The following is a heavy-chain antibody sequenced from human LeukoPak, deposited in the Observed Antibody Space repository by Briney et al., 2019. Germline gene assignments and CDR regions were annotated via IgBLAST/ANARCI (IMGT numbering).Heavy chain of an antibody. D-gene: IGHD5-24*01. J-gene: IGHJ3*02. CDR2: IYYSGGT. V-gene: IGHV4-59*08. CDR3: ARHERDVSLDHAFDI. CDR1: GGSISSYY. Sequence: SETLSLTCTISGGSISSYYWSWIRQPPGKGLGWLGIIYYSGGTSYNPSLKSRVTILVDTSKNQFSLKLRSVTAADTAVYYCARHERDVSLDHAFDIWGQGTMVTVSS.